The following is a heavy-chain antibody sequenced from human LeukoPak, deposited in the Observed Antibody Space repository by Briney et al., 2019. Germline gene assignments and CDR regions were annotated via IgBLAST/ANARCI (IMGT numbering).Heavy chain of an antibody. V-gene: IGHV3-23*01. Sequence: GGSLRLSCAASGFTLSSYAMNWVRQAPGKGLEWVSGISGSGSAYYADSVKGRFSISRDKSKNTVYLQMDSLRAEDTAVYYCAKDGAGSQSYCSSTSCYVDYWGQGTLVTVSS. J-gene: IGHJ4*02. D-gene: IGHD2-2*01. CDR1: GFTLSSYA. CDR3: AKDGAGSQSYCSSTSCYVDY. CDR2: ISGSGSA.